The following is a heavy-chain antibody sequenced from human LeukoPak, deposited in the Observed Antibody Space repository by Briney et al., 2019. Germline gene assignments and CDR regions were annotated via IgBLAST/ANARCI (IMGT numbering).Heavy chain of an antibody. D-gene: IGHD5-24*01. CDR1: GFTFSSNA. V-gene: IGHV3-23*01. CDR3: AKWRDGYVFDY. CDR2: ISGSGRSI. J-gene: IGHJ4*02. Sequence: PGGSLRLSCAASGFTFSSNAMSWVRQAPGKGLEWVSGISGSGRSIYYADSVKGRVTISRDNSKGTLFLQMNSLRAEDTAVYYCAKWRDGYVFDYWGQGALVSASS.